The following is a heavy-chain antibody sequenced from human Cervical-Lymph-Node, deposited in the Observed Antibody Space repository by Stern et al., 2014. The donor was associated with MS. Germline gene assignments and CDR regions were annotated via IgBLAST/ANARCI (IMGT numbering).Heavy chain of an antibody. CDR1: GFPFSGYS. CDR3: VRIGVGYSLGSGYEN. CDR2: ISHDGSNK. Sequence: MQLVESGGGVVQPGRSLRLSCAASGFPFSGYSMPWVRQAPGKGLEWVAVISHDGSNKYYADSVKGRFTISRDNSKNMLYLQMNSLRTDDTAVYYCVRIGVGYSLGSGYENWGQGTLVTVSS. V-gene: IGHV3-30-3*01. D-gene: IGHD5-18*01. J-gene: IGHJ4*02.